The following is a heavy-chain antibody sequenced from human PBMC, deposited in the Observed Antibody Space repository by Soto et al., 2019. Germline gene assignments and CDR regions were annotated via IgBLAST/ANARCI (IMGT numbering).Heavy chain of an antibody. V-gene: IGHV1-8*01. Sequence: QVQLVQSGAEVRKPGASVKVSCEASGYTFTSYDIYWVRQATGQGLEWMGWMNPNTGNSGYAQKFRGRVTMPSDTSISTAHMELSSLRSEDTAVYYCARRAETNGWNGFGADKYYFDFWGQGTLVTVSS. CDR2: MNPNTGNS. D-gene: IGHD1-1*01. J-gene: IGHJ4*02. CDR3: ARRAETNGWNGFGADKYYFDF. CDR1: GYTFTSYD.